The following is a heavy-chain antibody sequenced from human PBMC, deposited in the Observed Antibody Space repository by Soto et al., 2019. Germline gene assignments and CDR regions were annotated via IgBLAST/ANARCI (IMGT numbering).Heavy chain of an antibody. Sequence: QVQLQQWGAGLLKPSETLSLPCAVYGGSFSGYYWSWLRPPPGKGLEWIGEINHSGSTNYTPSLKSRVTIAVDTSKNQCSLKLSSVTAADTAVYYCARADTFGVVKGKFDYWGQGTLVTVSS. J-gene: IGHJ4*02. V-gene: IGHV4-34*01. D-gene: IGHD3-3*01. CDR2: INHSGST. CDR1: GGSFSGYY. CDR3: ARADTFGVVKGKFDY.